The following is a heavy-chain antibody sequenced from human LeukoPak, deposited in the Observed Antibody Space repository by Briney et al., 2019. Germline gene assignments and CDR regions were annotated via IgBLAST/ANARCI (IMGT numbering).Heavy chain of an antibody. D-gene: IGHD2-15*01. J-gene: IGHJ4*02. CDR3: ARGSGCSGGSCSYYYFDY. Sequence: GASVKVSCKASGYTFTSYGINWVRQATGQGLEWMGWMNPNSGNTGYAQKFQGRVTMTTNTSISTAYMELSSLRSEDTAVYYCARGSGCSGGSCSYYYFDYWGQGTLVTVSS. CDR2: MNPNSGNT. V-gene: IGHV1-8*01. CDR1: GYTFTSYG.